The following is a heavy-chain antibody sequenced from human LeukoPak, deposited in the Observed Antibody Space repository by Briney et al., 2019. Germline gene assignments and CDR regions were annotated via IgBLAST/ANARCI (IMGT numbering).Heavy chain of an antibody. D-gene: IGHD3-16*01. CDR3: ARDLDPPHFRLRI. J-gene: IGHJ4*02. Sequence: SVKVSCKASGGTFSSYAISWVRQAPGQGLEWMGGIIPIFGTANYAQKFQGRVTITADKSTSTAYMELSSLRSEDTAVYYCARDLDPPHFRLRIWGQGTLVTVSS. V-gene: IGHV1-69*06. CDR1: GGTFSSYA. CDR2: IIPIFGTA.